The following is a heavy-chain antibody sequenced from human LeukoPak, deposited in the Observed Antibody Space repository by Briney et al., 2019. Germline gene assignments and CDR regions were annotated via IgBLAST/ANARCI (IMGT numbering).Heavy chain of an antibody. V-gene: IGHV3-30*18. Sequence: GGSLRLSCAASGFTFNNYGMHWVRQAPGKGLEWVAVISHDGSNKYYADSVKGRFTISRDNSKNTLYLQMDSLRVEDTAVYYCAKWLYSGKYWTGKDYLDYWGQGTLVTVSS. CDR2: ISHDGSNK. J-gene: IGHJ4*02. CDR3: AKWLYSGKYWTGKDYLDY. CDR1: GFTFNNYG. D-gene: IGHD1-26*01.